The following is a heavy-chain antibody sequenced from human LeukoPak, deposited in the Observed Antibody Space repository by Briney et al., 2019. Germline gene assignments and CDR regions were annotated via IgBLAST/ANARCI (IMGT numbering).Heavy chain of an antibody. CDR1: GFTFSSYG. V-gene: IGHV3-33*01. CDR2: IWYDGSNK. Sequence: GGSLRLSCAASGFTFSSYGMHWVRQAPGKGLEWVAVIWYDGSNKYYADSVKGRFTISRDNSKNTLYLQMNSLRAEDTAVYYCARDRITMVRGVDYYFDYRGQGTLVTVSS. D-gene: IGHD3-10*01. CDR3: ARDRITMVRGVDYYFDY. J-gene: IGHJ4*02.